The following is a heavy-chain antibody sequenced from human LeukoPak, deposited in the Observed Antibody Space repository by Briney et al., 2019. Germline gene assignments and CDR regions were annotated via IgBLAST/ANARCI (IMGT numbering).Heavy chain of an antibody. J-gene: IGHJ4*02. Sequence: GGSLRLSCAASGFTFSSYEMNWVRQDPGKGLEWVSYISSSGSTIYYTDSVKGRFTISRDNAKNSLYLQMTSLRAEDTAVYYCARGGSGIAVAGTADYWGQGTLVTVSS. V-gene: IGHV3-48*03. CDR2: ISSSGSTI. CDR1: GFTFSSYE. D-gene: IGHD6-19*01. CDR3: ARGGSGIAVAGTADY.